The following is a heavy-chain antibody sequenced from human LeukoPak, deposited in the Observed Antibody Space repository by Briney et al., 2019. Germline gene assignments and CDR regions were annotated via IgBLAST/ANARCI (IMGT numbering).Heavy chain of an antibody. CDR2: VTGSGGDT. Sequence: PGGSLRLSCAASGFTFSNYAMSWVRQTPGEGLECFSVVTGSGGDTYYTGSVNGRFTISRDNSKNTLYLQMNSLRAEDTAVYYCARGTLEHCSGASCYPLDSWGQGTLVTVSS. CDR1: GFTFSNYA. V-gene: IGHV3-23*01. CDR3: ARGTLEHCSGASCYPLDS. D-gene: IGHD2-15*01. J-gene: IGHJ5*01.